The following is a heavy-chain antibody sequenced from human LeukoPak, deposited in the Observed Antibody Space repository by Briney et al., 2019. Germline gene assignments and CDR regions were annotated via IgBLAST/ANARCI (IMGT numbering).Heavy chain of an antibody. CDR1: GFTVSSNY. CDR3: ARGSGFHCSGGSCYSEPLDF. CDR2: IYSGGST. J-gene: IGHJ4*02. V-gene: IGHV3-53*01. Sequence: GGSLRLSCAASGFTVSSNYMSWVRQAPGKGLEWVSVIYSGGSTYYADSVKGRFTISRDNSKNTVYLQMNSLRAEDTAVYYCARGSGFHCSGGSCYSEPLDFWGQGTLVTVSS. D-gene: IGHD2-15*01.